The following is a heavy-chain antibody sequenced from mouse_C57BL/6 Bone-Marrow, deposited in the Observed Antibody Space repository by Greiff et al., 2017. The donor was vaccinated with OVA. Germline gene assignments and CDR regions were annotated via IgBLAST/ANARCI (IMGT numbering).Heavy chain of an antibody. CDR2: INPSNGGT. CDR3: ARGYYDYDGALFDY. Sequence: QVQLKQSGAELARPGASVKLSCKASGYTFTSYGISWVKQRPGQGLEWIGNINPSNGGTNYNEKFKSKATLTVDKSSSTAYMQLSSLTSDDSAVYYCARGYYDYDGALFDYWGQGTTLTVSS. J-gene: IGHJ2*01. CDR1: GYTFTSYG. D-gene: IGHD2-4*01. V-gene: IGHV1-53*01.